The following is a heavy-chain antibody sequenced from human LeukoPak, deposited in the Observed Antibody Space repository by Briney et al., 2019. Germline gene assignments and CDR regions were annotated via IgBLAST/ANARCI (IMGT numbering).Heavy chain of an antibody. Sequence: AGGSLRLSCAASGFTFSSYAMHWVRQAPGKGLEWVAVISYDGSNKYYADSVKGRFTISRDNSKNTLYLQMNSLRAEDTAVYYCARDSYYDSSGYYLGYWGQGTLVTVSS. J-gene: IGHJ4*02. D-gene: IGHD3-22*01. V-gene: IGHV3-30*04. CDR3: ARDSYYDSSGYYLGY. CDR1: GFTFSSYA. CDR2: ISYDGSNK.